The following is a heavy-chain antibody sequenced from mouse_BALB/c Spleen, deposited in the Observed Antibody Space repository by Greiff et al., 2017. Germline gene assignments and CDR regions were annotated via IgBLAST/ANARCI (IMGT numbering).Heavy chain of an antibody. V-gene: IGHV7-3*02. Sequence: EVKVVESGGGLVQPGGSLRLSCATSGFTFTDYYMSWVRQPPGKALEWLGFIRNKANGYTTEYSASVKGRFTISRDNSQSILYLQMNTLRAEDSATYYCARDLLLRTDWYFDVWGAGTTVTVSS. CDR3: ARDLLLRTDWYFDV. CDR1: GFTFTDYY. J-gene: IGHJ1*01. D-gene: IGHD1-1*01. CDR2: IRNKANGYTT.